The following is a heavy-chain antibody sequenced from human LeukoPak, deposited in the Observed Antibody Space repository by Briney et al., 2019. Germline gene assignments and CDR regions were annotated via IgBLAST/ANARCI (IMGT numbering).Heavy chain of an antibody. V-gene: IGHV1-2*02. D-gene: IGHD5-12*01. J-gene: IGHJ4*02. CDR3: ASVEMATIGFEH. CDR1: GYSFICYH. CDR2: TNPNTGCT. Sequence: ASVNVSCKASGYSFICYHMHWVRQAPGQGLDWMGLTNPNTGCTKYAQKFHGRVTMTRDTPLSTAYMELSSLRSDYTPGYFFASVEMATIGFEHWGQGTLVTVSS.